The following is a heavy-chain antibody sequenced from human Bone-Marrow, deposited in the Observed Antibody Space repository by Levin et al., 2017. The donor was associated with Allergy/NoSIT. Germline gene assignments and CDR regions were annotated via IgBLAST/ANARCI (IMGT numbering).Heavy chain of an antibody. CDR2: IYHSGST. CDR1: GGSISSSNW. D-gene: IGHD6-13*01. Sequence: SETLSLTCAVSGGSISSSNWWRWVRQPPGKGLEWIGEIYHSGSTNYNPSLKSRVTISVDKSKNQFSLKLSSVTAADTAVYSCARVGDSSSWPYYYGMDVWGQGTTVTVSS. J-gene: IGHJ6*02. V-gene: IGHV4-4*02. CDR3: ARVGDSSSWPYYYGMDV.